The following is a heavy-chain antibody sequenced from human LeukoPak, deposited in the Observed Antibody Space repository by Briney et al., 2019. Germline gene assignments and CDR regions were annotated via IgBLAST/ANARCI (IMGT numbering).Heavy chain of an antibody. Sequence: PGGSLRLSCAASGFSFSNYWMGWVRQAPGKRPEWVANINKDGSERYYADSVKGRFTISRDNDRNSVFLQMSGLRDDDTAVYYCAREPVEWRRLLDYWGQGTLVTVSS. V-gene: IGHV3-7*01. CDR3: AREPVEWRRLLDY. CDR1: GFSFSNYW. J-gene: IGHJ4*02. CDR2: INKDGSER. D-gene: IGHD3-3*01.